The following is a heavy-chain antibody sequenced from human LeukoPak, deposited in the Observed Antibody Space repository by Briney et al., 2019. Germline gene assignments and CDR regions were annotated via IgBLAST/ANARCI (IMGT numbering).Heavy chain of an antibody. CDR2: IYYSGST. CDR3: ATSSHSGSYRAH. J-gene: IGHJ4*02. D-gene: IGHD3-10*01. V-gene: IGHV4-39*07. Sequence: SETLSLTCTVSGGSISSSSYYWGWIRQPPGKGLEWIGSIYYSGSTYYNPSLKSRVTISTDTSKNQFSLKLSSVTATDTAVYYCATSSHSGSYRAHWGQGTLVTVSS. CDR1: GGSISSSSYY.